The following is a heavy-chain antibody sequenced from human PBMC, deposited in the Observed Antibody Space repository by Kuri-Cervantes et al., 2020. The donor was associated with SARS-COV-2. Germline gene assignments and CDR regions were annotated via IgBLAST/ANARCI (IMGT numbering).Heavy chain of an antibody. J-gene: IGHJ4*02. CDR3: AGSPGGVFDC. D-gene: IGHD3-16*01. Sequence: ESVTVSCAVYGGSFSAYYWSWIRQPPGKGLEWIGEINHSGSTNYNPSLKSRVTISVDTSKHQLSLKLSSVTAVDTAVYYCAGSPGGVFDCWGQGTLVTVSS. V-gene: IGHV4-34*01. CDR2: INHSGST. CDR1: GGSFSAYY.